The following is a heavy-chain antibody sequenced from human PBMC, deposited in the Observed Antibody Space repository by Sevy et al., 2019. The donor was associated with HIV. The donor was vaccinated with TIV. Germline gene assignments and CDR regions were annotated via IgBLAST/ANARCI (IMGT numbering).Heavy chain of an antibody. D-gene: IGHD6-19*01. CDR3: ARDQVAVAENYFDY. J-gene: IGHJ4*02. Sequence: SETLSLTCTVSGGSISSYYWSWIRQPAGKGLEWIGRIYTSGSTNYNPSLKSRVTMSVDTSKNQFSLKLSSVTAADTAGYYCARDQVAVAENYFDYWGQGTLVTVSS. CDR1: GGSISSYY. CDR2: IYTSGST. V-gene: IGHV4-4*07.